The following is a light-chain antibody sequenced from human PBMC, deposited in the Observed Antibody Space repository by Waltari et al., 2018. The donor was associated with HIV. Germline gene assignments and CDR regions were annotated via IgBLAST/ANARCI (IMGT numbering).Light chain of an antibody. V-gene: IGKV1-5*03. Sequence: DVQVTQLPSTLTASAGDRVSITCRVSQTIDNYLAWYQQRPGEAPNLLIYRASTLESGVPSRFSGSGSGTDFTLTINNLQPNDSATYYCQQYQSYSLFMFGPGTKVEIK. CDR1: QTIDNY. CDR3: QQYQSYSLFM. CDR2: RAS. J-gene: IGKJ1*01.